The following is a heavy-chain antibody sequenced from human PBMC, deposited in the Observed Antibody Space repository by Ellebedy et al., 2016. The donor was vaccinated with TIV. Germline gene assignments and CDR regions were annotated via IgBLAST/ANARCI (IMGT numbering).Heavy chain of an antibody. D-gene: IGHD3-10*01. CDR2: IDPSDSFT. Sequence: GESLKISCKGSGYNFSNSWIGWVRQMPGKGLEWMGRIDPSDSFTNYSPSFQGHVTISADKSISTAYLQWSSLKASDTAMYYCARRRGDDWGQGTLVTVSS. CDR3: ARRRGDD. CDR1: GYNFSNSW. J-gene: IGHJ4*02. V-gene: IGHV5-10-1*01.